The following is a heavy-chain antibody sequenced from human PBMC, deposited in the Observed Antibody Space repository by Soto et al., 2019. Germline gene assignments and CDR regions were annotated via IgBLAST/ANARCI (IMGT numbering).Heavy chain of an antibody. CDR2: IHYSGSA. CDR3: AKVGRIAAAGTWFDP. Sequence: SETLSLTCTFSSGSISGSYWSLIRHPPGRELELVAYIHYSGSAYYNPSLESRVTISIDTSKNQFSLKVNSVNTADTAVYYCAKVGRIAAAGTWFDPWGQGTLVTVSS. CDR1: SGSISGSY. J-gene: IGHJ5*02. D-gene: IGHD6-13*01. V-gene: IGHV4-59*12.